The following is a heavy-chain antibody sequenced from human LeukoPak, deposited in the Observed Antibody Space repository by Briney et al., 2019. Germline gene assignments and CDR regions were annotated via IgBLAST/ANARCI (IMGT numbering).Heavy chain of an antibody. CDR3: ARDLSRGYSGYDYAY. CDR1: GFTFSSYG. D-gene: IGHD5-12*01. CDR2: IWYDGSNK. V-gene: IGHV3-33*01. J-gene: IGHJ4*02. Sequence: GRSLRLSCAASGFTFSSYGMHWVRQAPGKGLEWVAVIWYDGSNKYYADSVKGRFTIPRDNSKNTLYLQMNSLRAEDTAVYYCARDLSRGYSGYDYAYWGQGTLVTVSS.